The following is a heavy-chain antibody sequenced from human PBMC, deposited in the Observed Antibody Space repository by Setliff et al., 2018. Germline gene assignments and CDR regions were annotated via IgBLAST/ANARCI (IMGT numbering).Heavy chain of an antibody. CDR2: INYSGST. V-gene: IGHV4-59*01. D-gene: IGHD6-13*01. J-gene: IGHJ1*01. CDR3: ALSSSWFKDFQH. CDR1: GGSISSYY. Sequence: KPSETLSLTCTVSGGSISSYYWSWIRQPPGKGLEWTGYINYSGSTNYNPSLKSRVTISEDMSKNQFSLKVSSVTAADTAIYYCALSSSWFKDFQHWGQGTLVTVSS.